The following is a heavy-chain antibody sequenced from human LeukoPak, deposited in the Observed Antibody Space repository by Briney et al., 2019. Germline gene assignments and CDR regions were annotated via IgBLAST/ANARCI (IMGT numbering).Heavy chain of an antibody. CDR1: GGSISGHS. J-gene: IGHJ4*02. Sequence: TSETLSLTCTVSGGSISGHSWSWIRQPPGKGLEWIGVMYDRGNTMYNPSLRSRVTISVDKSTNEVSLRLSSVTTADTAVYYCARVTGYMIEDYFDYWGQGTLVTVSS. D-gene: IGHD3-22*01. CDR2: MYDRGNT. V-gene: IGHV4-59*11. CDR3: ARVTGYMIEDYFDY.